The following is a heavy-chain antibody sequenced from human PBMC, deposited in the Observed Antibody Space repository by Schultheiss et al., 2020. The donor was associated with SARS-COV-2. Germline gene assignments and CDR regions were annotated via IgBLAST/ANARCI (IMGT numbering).Heavy chain of an antibody. CDR1: GGTFSSYA. J-gene: IGHJ4*02. CDR2: INPNSGGT. Sequence: ASVKVSCKASGGTFSSYAISWVRQAPGQGLEWMGWINPNSGGTNYAQKFQGRVTMTRDTSISTAYMELSRLRSDDTAVYYCARDLLPMTTVTRGSGFDYWGQGTLVTVPS. V-gene: IGHV1-2*02. D-gene: IGHD4-17*01. CDR3: ARDLLPMTTVTRGSGFDY.